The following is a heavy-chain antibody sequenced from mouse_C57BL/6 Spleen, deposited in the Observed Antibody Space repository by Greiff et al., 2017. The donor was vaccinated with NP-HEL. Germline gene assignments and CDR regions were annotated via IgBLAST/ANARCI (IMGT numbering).Heavy chain of an antibody. CDR3: AREGLYSNYGDFDY. D-gene: IGHD2-5*01. V-gene: IGHV1-52*01. Sequence: VQLQQSGAELVRPGSSVKLSCKASGYTFTSYWMHWVKQRPIQGLEWIGNIDPSDSETHYNQKFKDKATLTVDKSSSTAYMQLSSLTSEDSAVYYCAREGLYSNYGDFDYWGQGTTLTVSS. J-gene: IGHJ2*01. CDR2: IDPSDSET. CDR1: GYTFTSYW.